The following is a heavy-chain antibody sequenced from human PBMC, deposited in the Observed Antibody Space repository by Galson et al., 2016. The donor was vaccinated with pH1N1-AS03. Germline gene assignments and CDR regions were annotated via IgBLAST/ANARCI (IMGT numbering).Heavy chain of an antibody. CDR3: AKAAEFASTTYDFEY. V-gene: IGHV3-30*18. CDR2: ISFDGNNG. CDR1: GFIFTSYT. Sequence: SLRLSCAASGFIFTSYTMHWVRQAPGKGLEWVAVISFDGNNGYYMDSVKGRFSISRDDSKNTLYLQMNSLRAEDTAVYYCAKAAEFASTTYDFEYWGQGTLVTVTS. J-gene: IGHJ4*02. D-gene: IGHD5/OR15-5a*01.